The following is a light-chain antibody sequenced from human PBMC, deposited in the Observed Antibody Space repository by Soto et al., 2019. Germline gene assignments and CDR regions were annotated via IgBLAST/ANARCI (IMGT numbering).Light chain of an antibody. J-gene: IGKJ1*01. V-gene: IGKV1-9*01. CDR3: QQLNGYPWT. CDR2: GAS. Sequence: IHLTQSPSSLSASVGNRFTITCRASPAIASFLAWYQQKTGTAPKLLIYGASTLQSGVPSRFRGSRYGTDYTLTIASLQPEDFETYYCQQLNGYPWTFDHGTKVDIK. CDR1: PAIASF.